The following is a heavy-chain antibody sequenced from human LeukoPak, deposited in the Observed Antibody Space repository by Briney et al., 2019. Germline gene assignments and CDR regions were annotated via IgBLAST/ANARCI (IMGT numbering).Heavy chain of an antibody. D-gene: IGHD2-15*01. CDR2: ISGSGGST. V-gene: IGHV3-23*01. Sequence: PGGSLRLSCAASGFTFSSYAMSWVRQAPGKGLEWVSGISGSGGSTYYADSVKGRFTIPRDNSKNTLYLQMNSLRAEDTAVYYCAKQGCSGGSCYFDYWGQGTLVTVSS. J-gene: IGHJ4*02. CDR1: GFTFSSYA. CDR3: AKQGCSGGSCYFDY.